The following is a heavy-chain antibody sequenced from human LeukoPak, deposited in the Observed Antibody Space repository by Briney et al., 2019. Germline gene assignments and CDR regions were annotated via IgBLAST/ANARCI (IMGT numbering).Heavy chain of an antibody. V-gene: IGHV3-30*04. CDR3: AKDLFPDSSGSSNWFDP. J-gene: IGHJ5*02. Sequence: GGSLRLSCAASGFTFSSYAMHWVRQAPGKGLEWVAVISYDGSNKYYADSVKGRFTISRDSSKNTLYLQMNSLRAEDTAVYYCAKDLFPDSSGSSNWFDPWGQGTLVTVSS. CDR1: GFTFSSYA. CDR2: ISYDGSNK. D-gene: IGHD3-22*01.